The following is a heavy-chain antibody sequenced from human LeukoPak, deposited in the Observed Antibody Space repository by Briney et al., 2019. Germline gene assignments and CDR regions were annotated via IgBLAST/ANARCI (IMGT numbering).Heavy chain of an antibody. D-gene: IGHD1-26*01. Sequence: GASVKVSCKVSGYTFTDYYMHWVQQAPGKGLERMGLVDPEDGETIYAEKFQGRVTITADTSTDTAYMELRSLRSEDTAGYYCATAGGWELPFDYWGQGTLVTVSS. CDR2: VDPEDGET. CDR1: GYTFTDYY. CDR3: ATAGGWELPFDY. J-gene: IGHJ4*02. V-gene: IGHV1-69-2*01.